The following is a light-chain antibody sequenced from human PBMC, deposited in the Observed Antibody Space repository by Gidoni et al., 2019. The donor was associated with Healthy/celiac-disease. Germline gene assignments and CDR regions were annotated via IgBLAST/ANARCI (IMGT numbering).Light chain of an antibody. CDR1: QSVSSSY. CDR3: QQYGSSPPGT. V-gene: IGKV3-20*01. Sequence: EIVLTQSPGTLSLSPGERATLSCRASQSVSSSYLAWYQQKPGQAPRFLIYGASSRATGIPDRFSGSGSGTDFTLTISRLEPEDFAVYYCQQYGSSPPGTFGPGTKVDIK. CDR2: GAS. J-gene: IGKJ3*01.